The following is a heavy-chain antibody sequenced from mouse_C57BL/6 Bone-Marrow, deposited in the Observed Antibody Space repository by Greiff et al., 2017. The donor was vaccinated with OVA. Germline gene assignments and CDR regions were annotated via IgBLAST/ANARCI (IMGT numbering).Heavy chain of an antibody. D-gene: IGHD2-12*01. V-gene: IGHV5-4*01. CDR3: ARDYDRYFDV. Sequence: EVQLVESGGGLVKPGGSLKLSCAASGFTFSSYAMSWVRQTPEKRLEWVATISDGGSYTYYPDNVKGRVTISRDNAKNNLYLQMSHLKSEDTAMYYCARDYDRYFDVWGTGTTVTVSS. J-gene: IGHJ1*03. CDR2: ISDGGSYT. CDR1: GFTFSSYA.